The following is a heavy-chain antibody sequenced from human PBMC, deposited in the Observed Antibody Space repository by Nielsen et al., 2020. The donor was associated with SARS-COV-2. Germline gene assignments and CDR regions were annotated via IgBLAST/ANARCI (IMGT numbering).Heavy chain of an antibody. V-gene: IGHV4-39*01. CDR2: IYYSGST. D-gene: IGHD2-15*01. Sequence: SETLSLTCTVSGGSISSSSYYWGWIRQPPGKGLEWIGSIYYSGSTYYNPSLKSRVTISVDTSKNQFSLKLSSVTAADTAVYYCARTRSALVGYWGQGTLVTVSS. J-gene: IGHJ4*02. CDR1: GGSISSSSYY. CDR3: ARTRSALVGY.